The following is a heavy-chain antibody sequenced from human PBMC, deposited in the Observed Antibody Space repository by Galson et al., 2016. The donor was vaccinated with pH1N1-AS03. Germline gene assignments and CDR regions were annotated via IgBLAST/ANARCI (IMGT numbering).Heavy chain of an antibody. CDR2: IFHSGST. V-gene: IGHV4-31*01. D-gene: IGHD1-26*01. Sequence: IFHSGSTYYNPSLESLVSISVDTSKNQFSLKLKSVTAADTAVYYCARQDSGAYYLDSWGPGTLVTVSS. J-gene: IGHJ4*02. CDR3: ARQDSGAYYLDS.